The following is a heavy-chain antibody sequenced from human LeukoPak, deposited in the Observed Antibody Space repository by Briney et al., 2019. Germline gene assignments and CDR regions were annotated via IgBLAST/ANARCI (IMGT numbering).Heavy chain of an antibody. V-gene: IGHV1-2*02. Sequence: ASVKVSCKASGYTFTGYYMHWVRQAPGQGLEWMGWINPNSGGTNYAQKFQGRVTMTRDTSISTAYMEVSRLRSDDTAVYYCARSMTITIFGVIEFDPWGQGTLVTVSS. CDR2: INPNSGGT. D-gene: IGHD3-3*01. CDR3: ARSMTITIFGVIEFDP. J-gene: IGHJ5*02. CDR1: GYTFTGYY.